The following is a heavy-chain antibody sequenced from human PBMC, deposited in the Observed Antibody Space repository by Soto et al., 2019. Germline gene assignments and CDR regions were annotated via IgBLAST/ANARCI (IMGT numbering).Heavy chain of an antibody. CDR1: GFTFGDSY. D-gene: IGHD1-26*01. CDR2: ISPGSRYP. V-gene: IGHV3-11*06. Sequence: GGSLRLSCAGSGFTFGDSYMSWIRQAPGKGLEWLSYISPGSRYPAYADSVKGRFTISRDNSKNTLYLQMNSLRAEDTAVYYCARDGGSYRSYYYYYGMDVWGQGTTVTVSS. CDR3: ARDGGSYRSYYYYYGMDV. J-gene: IGHJ6*02.